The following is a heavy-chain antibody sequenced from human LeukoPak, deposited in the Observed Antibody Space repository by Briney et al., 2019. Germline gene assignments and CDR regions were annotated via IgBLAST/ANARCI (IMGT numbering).Heavy chain of an antibody. CDR2: FDPEDGET. CDR3: AFPTRRGFWELFYAFDI. Sequence: ASVKVSCQVSGYTLPELSMHWVRQAPGKGLEWMGGFDPEDGETIYAQKFQGRVTMTEDTSTDTAYMELSSLRSEDTAVYYCAFPTRRGFWELFYAFDIWGQGTMVTVSS. J-gene: IGHJ3*02. V-gene: IGHV1-24*01. CDR1: GYTLPELS. D-gene: IGHD3-10*01.